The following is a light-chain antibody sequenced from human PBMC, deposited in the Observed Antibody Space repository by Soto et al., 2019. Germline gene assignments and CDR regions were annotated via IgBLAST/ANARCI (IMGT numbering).Light chain of an antibody. CDR2: SAS. CDR1: QSISTW. J-gene: IGKJ5*01. V-gene: IGKV1-5*03. Sequence: DIQMTQSPSTLSASVGDRVTITCRASQSISTWLAWYQQKPGKAPKLLIYSASDLESGVPSRFSGSGFGTEFTLTISGLLPEDFATYHCQQLNTLPFTFGQGTRLEIK. CDR3: QQLNTLPFT.